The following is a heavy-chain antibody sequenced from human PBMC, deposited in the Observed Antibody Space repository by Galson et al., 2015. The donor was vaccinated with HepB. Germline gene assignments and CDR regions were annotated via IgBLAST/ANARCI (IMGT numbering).Heavy chain of an antibody. CDR3: WMIGTDFDY. CDR2: VWYDGTKQ. J-gene: IGHJ4*02. CDR1: GFVFSRHG. V-gene: IGHV3-33*01. Sequence: SLRPSCAASGFVFSRHGMHWARQAPGKGLEWVAVVWYDGTKQYYSESVEGRFTISRDNSKNMVYLQMNSLRVEDTAVYYCWMIGTDFDYWGQGTLVTVSS. D-gene: IGHD2-21*01.